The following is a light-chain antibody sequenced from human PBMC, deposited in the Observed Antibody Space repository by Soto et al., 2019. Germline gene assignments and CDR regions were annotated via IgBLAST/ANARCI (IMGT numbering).Light chain of an antibody. CDR3: QQYGSLPYT. Sequence: EIVLTQSPGTLSLSPGERATLSCRASQSVSTSSLAWYQQKPGQAPRLLIYGASNGATGIPDRVSASGSGADFTLGISRLEPEDFAMYYCQQYGSLPYTFGQGTKLAIK. CDR1: QSVSTSS. J-gene: IGKJ2*01. V-gene: IGKV3-20*01. CDR2: GAS.